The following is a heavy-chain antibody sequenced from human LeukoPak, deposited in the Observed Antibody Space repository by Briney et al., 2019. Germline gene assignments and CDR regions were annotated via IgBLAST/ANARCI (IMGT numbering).Heavy chain of an antibody. D-gene: IGHD3-16*02. V-gene: IGHV3-23*01. Sequence: PGGSLRLSCAASGFTFSSYAMHWVRQAPGKGLEWVSAISGSGGSTYYADSVKGRFTISRDNSKNTLYLQMNSLRAEDTAVYYCAKGRMITFGGVIVTWGQGTLVTVSS. CDR2: ISGSGGST. J-gene: IGHJ5*02. CDR1: GFTFSSYA. CDR3: AKGRMITFGGVIVT.